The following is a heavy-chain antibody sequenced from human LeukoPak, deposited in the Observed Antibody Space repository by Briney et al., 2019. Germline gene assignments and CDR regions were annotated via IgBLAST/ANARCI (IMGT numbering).Heavy chain of an antibody. CDR1: GFTFSSYA. CDR3: ARDRTYYDILTGYINPGLVDY. CDR2: ISYDGSNK. J-gene: IGHJ4*02. Sequence: PGRSLRLSCSASGFTFSSYAMHWVRQAPGKGLEWVAVISYDGSNKYYADSVKGRFTISRDNSKNTLYLQMNSLRAEDTAVYYCARDRTYYDILTGYINPGLVDYWGQGTLVTVSS. V-gene: IGHV3-30-3*01. D-gene: IGHD3-9*01.